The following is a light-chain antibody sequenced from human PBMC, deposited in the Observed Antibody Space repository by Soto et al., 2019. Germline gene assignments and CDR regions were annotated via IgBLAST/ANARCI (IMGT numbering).Light chain of an antibody. V-gene: IGKV3-11*01. CDR3: QQRRSWPPTIT. Sequence: EIVLTQSPATLSLSPGERAPLSCRALQSVSTYLAWYQQRPGQAPRLLIYDASYRATDIPPRFSGSGSGTDFTLTISSLEPEDFAVYYCQQRRSWPPTITFGQGTRLEIK. CDR2: DAS. CDR1: QSVSTY. J-gene: IGKJ5*01.